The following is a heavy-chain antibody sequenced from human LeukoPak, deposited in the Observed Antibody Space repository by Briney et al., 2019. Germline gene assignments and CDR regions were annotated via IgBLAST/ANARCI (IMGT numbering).Heavy chain of an antibody. J-gene: IGHJ5*02. CDR2: IYHSGST. Sequence: SQTLSLTCAVSGGSISSGGYSWSWIRQPPGKGLEWIGYIYHSGSTYYNPSLKSRVTISVDRSKNQFSLKLSSVTAADTAVYYCARVNYGDYAEWFDPWGQGTLVTVSS. D-gene: IGHD4-17*01. CDR3: ARVNYGDYAEWFDP. V-gene: IGHV4-30-2*01. CDR1: GGSISSGGYS.